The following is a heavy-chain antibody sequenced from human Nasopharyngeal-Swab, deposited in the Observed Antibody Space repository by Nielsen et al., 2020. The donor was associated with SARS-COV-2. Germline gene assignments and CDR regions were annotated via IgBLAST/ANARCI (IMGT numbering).Heavy chain of an antibody. CDR3: ARTPYYDILTGYYRGAGDYYYYYGMDV. CDR2: INPSGGST. V-gene: IGHV1-46*01. Sequence: ASAKVSCNASGYTFTSYYMHWVRQPPGQGLEWMGIINPSGGSTSYAQKFQGRVTMTRDTSTSTVYMELSSLRSEDTAVYYCARTPYYDILTGYYRGAGDYYYYYGMDVWGQGTTVTVSS. D-gene: IGHD3-9*01. J-gene: IGHJ6*02. CDR1: GYTFTSYY.